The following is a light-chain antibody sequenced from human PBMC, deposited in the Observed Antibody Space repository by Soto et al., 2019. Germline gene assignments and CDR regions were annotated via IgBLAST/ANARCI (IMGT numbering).Light chain of an antibody. V-gene: IGLV2-8*01. Sequence: QSALPQPPPPPGAPGQPVTTPSPGRSSDVGVYNYVSWYKQHPGKAPKLVIYEVTRRPSDVPDRFSGSKSGNTASLTVSGLQTEDEADYYCSSSAGSSTLFGGGTQLTVL. CDR2: EVT. CDR3: SSSAGSSTL. J-gene: IGLJ2*01. CDR1: SSDVGVYNY.